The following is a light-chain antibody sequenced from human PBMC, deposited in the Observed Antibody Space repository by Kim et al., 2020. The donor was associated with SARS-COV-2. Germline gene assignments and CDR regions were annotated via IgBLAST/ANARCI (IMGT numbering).Light chain of an antibody. V-gene: IGLV3-1*01. CDR1: KLGDKY. CDR3: QAWDSSSWV. Sequence: VSPGQTASITCSGDKLGDKYASWYQQKPGQSPVLVIYQDSKRPSGIPERFSGSNSGNTATLTISGTQAMDEADYYCQAWDSSSWVFGTGTKVTVL. J-gene: IGLJ1*01. CDR2: QDS.